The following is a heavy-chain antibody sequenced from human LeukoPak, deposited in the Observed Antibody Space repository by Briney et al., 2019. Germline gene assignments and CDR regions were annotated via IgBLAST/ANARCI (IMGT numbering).Heavy chain of an antibody. CDR3: ARWTDGYRKIDY. D-gene: IGHD5-24*01. CDR1: GGSFSGYY. Sequence: SEALSLTCAVYGGSFSGYYWSWIRQPPGKGLEWIGEINHSGSTNYNPSLKSRVTISVDTSKNQFSLKLSSVTAADTAVYYCARWTDGYRKIDYWGQGTLVTVSS. V-gene: IGHV4-34*01. J-gene: IGHJ4*02. CDR2: INHSGST.